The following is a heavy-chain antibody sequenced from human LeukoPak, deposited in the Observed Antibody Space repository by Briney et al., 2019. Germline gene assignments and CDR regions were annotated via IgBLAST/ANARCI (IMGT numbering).Heavy chain of an antibody. CDR2: IYYSGST. V-gene: IGHV4-59*12. CDR1: GGSISNYY. D-gene: IGHD3-10*01. Sequence: SETLSLTCTVSGGSISNYYWSWIRQSPGKGLEWIGYIYYSGSTNYNPSLKSRVTISVDTSKNQFSLKLSSVTAADTAVYYCATPYYYGSGSYYYRYWGQGTLVTVSS. J-gene: IGHJ4*02. CDR3: ATPYYYGSGSYYYRY.